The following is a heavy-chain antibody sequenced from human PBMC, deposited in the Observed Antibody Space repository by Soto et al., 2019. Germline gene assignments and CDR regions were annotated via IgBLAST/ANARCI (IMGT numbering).Heavy chain of an antibody. CDR2: IYYSGST. CDR1: GGSISSSSYY. D-gene: IGHD2-2*01. Sequence: PSETLSLTCTVSGGSISSSSYYWGWIRQPPGKGLEWIGSIYYSGSTYYNPSLKSRVTISVDTSKNQFSLKLSSVTAADTAVYYCARLSAPGYCSSTSCYGWSSFDYWGQGTLVTVSS. V-gene: IGHV4-39*01. J-gene: IGHJ4*02. CDR3: ARLSAPGYCSSTSCYGWSSFDY.